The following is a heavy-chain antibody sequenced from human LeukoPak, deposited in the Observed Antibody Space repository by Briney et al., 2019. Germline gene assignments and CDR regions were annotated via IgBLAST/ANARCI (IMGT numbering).Heavy chain of an antibody. V-gene: IGHV3-66*01. CDR3: SRKDLWGSPNY. CDR2: IYSGGST. D-gene: IGHD3-16*01. Sequence: GGSLRLSCAASGFTVSSNYMTWVRQAPGKGLEWVSVIYSGGSTYYADSVKGRFTISRDNSKNTEYLQINSHRAEVPAVYYCSRKDLWGSPNYWGQGTLVTVSA. J-gene: IGHJ4*02. CDR1: GFTVSSNY.